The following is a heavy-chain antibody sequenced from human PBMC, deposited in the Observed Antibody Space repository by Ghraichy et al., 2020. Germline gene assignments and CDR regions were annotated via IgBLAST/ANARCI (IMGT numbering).Heavy chain of an antibody. CDR2: ISSSSSTI. D-gene: IGHD2-8*01. Sequence: GGSLRLSCAASGFTFSSYSMNWVRQAPGKGLEWVSYISSSSSTIYYADSVKGRFTISRDNAKNSLYLQMNSLRDEDTAVYYCARVRGYCTNGVCYTTARGYFDYWGQGTLVTVSS. V-gene: IGHV3-48*02. CDR3: ARVRGYCTNGVCYTTARGYFDY. J-gene: IGHJ4*02. CDR1: GFTFSSYS.